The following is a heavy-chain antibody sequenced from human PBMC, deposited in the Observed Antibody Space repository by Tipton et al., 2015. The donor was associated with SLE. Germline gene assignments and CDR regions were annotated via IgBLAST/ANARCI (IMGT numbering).Heavy chain of an antibody. D-gene: IGHD6-13*01. J-gene: IGHJ4*02. Sequence: TLSLTCTVSGGSISSGSYYWSWIRQPAGKGLEWIGYIYTSGSTNYNPSLKSRVTISVDTSKNQFSLKLSSVTAADTAVYYCARERSIVAAVDYWGQGTLVTVSS. CDR1: GGSISSGSYY. V-gene: IGHV4-61*09. CDR2: IYTSGST. CDR3: ARERSIVAAVDY.